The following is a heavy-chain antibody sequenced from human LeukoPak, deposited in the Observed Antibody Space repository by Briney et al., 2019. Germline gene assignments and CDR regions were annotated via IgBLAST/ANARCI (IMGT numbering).Heavy chain of an antibody. CDR1: GGTFSSYA. Sequence: ASVKVSCKASGGTFSSYAISWVRQAPGQGLEWMGGIIPIFGTANYAQKFQGRVTITADESTSTAYMELSSLRSEDTAVYYCANSGLNYYGSSGPGYFQHWGQGTLVTVSS. J-gene: IGHJ1*01. CDR2: IIPIFGTA. CDR3: ANSGLNYYGSSGPGYFQH. D-gene: IGHD3-22*01. V-gene: IGHV1-69*13.